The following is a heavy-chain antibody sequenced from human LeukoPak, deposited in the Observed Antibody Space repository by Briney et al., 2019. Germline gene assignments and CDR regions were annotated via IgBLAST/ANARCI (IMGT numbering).Heavy chain of an antibody. CDR2: ISAYNGNT. J-gene: IGHJ4*02. Sequence: ASVKVSCKASGYTFTSYGISWVRQAPGQGLEWMGWISAYNGNTNYAQKLQGRVTMTTDTSTSTAYMELRSLRSDDTAVYYCARKYYYDSSGYYSFDYWGPGTLVIVSS. CDR1: GYTFTSYG. D-gene: IGHD3-22*01. V-gene: IGHV1-18*01. CDR3: ARKYYYDSSGYYSFDY.